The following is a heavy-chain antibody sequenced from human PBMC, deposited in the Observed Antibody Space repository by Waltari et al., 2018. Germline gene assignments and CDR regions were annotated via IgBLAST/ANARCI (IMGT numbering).Heavy chain of an antibody. V-gene: IGHV4-34*01. CDR2: SNHIGST. Sequence: QVQLQQWGAGLLKPSETLSLTCAVYGGSFSGYYWSWIRQPPGKGLEWIGESNHIGSTNYNPPLKSRVTISVDTSKNQFSLKLSSVTAADTAVYYCARRLLGMDYNAFDIWGQGTMVTVSS. D-gene: IGHD3-16*01. J-gene: IGHJ3*02. CDR3: ARRLLGMDYNAFDI. CDR1: GGSFSGYY.